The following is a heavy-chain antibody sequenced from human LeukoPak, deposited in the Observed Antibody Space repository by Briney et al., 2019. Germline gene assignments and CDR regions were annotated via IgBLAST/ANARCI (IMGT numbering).Heavy chain of an antibody. CDR3: ARRGSVPAAMPYDY. CDR2: INHSGST. Sequence: SETLSLTCAVYGWSLSGYYWSWIRQPPGKGLEWIGEINHSGSTNYNPSLKSRVTISVDTSKNQFSLKLSSVTAADTAVYYCARRGSVPAAMPYDYWGQGTLVTVSS. CDR1: GWSLSGYY. V-gene: IGHV4-34*01. J-gene: IGHJ4*02. D-gene: IGHD2-2*01.